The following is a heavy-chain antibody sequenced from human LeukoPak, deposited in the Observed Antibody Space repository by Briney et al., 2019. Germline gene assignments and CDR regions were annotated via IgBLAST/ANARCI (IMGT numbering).Heavy chain of an antibody. CDR1: GGSINSYY. V-gene: IGHV4-59*08. D-gene: IGHD1-14*01. CDR2: IFYSGVD. CDR3: ARHDNYPGFGRGFGP. Sequence: PSETLSLTCTVSGGSINSYYWSWIRQPPGKGLEWIGYIFYSGVDSYNPALESRVTISIDTSKNQFSLKLSSVTAADTAIYYCARHDNYPGFGRGFGPWGQGTLVTVSS. J-gene: IGHJ5*02.